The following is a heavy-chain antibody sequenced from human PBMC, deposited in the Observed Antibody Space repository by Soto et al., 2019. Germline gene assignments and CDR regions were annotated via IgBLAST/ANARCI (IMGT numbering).Heavy chain of an antibody. CDR1: GGSIGSYY. CDR3: ARVGYVSTWAFDY. CDR2: YSFTGIT. J-gene: IGHJ4*02. V-gene: IGHV4-4*08. D-gene: IGHD6-13*01. Sequence: SETLSLTCTVSGGSIGSYYWNWIRLPPGQGLEWLGYYSFTGITNYNPSLKSRVTISADTSKNQFSLKLSSVTAADTAVYYCARVGYVSTWAFDYWGQGTVVT.